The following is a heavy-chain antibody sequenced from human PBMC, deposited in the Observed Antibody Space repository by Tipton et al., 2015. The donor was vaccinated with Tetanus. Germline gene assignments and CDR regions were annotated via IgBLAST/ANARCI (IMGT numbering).Heavy chain of an antibody. Sequence: TLSLTCTVSDGPVSSGGFYWGWVRQVTGKALEWLGTVYYDGSPYYNSSLKSRLTISVDTSKRQFFLRPTSVTAADTAVYYCARQAENWFDPWGQGTQVTVSS. CDR3: ARQAENWFDP. J-gene: IGHJ5*02. V-gene: IGHV4-39*01. CDR1: DGPVSSGGFY. CDR2: VYYDGSP.